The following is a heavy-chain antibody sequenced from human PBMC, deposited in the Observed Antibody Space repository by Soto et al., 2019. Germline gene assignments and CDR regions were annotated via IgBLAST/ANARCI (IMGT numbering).Heavy chain of an antibody. CDR2: IYYSGST. CDR1: GGSISSGNNY. CDR3: ARRAVVAVTGSLDNWLDP. Sequence: SETLSLTCTVSGGSISSGNNYWSWIRQHPGKGLEWIGYIYYSGSTYYNPSLKSRVTISVDTSKNQFSLKLNSVTAADTAVYYCARRAVVAVTGSLDNWLDPWGQGILVTVSS. D-gene: IGHD2-21*01. V-gene: IGHV4-31*03. J-gene: IGHJ5*02.